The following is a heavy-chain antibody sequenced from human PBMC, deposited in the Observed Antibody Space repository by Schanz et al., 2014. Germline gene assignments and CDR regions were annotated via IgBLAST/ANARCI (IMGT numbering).Heavy chain of an antibody. J-gene: IGHJ6*02. CDR1: GGSISRGTHY. Sequence: QVRMQESGPGLVKPSQTLSLTCTVSGGSISRGTHYWTWIRQLPGKGLEWIGHIYYTGTIFYNPSLKSRVIISVDTSKNQFSLRLTSVTAADTAVYYCAREKVDIVVIPGARRNYYYSGMDVWGQGTTVTVSS. V-gene: IGHV4-31*03. CDR3: AREKVDIVVIPGARRNYYYSGMDV. D-gene: IGHD2-2*01. CDR2: IYYTGTI.